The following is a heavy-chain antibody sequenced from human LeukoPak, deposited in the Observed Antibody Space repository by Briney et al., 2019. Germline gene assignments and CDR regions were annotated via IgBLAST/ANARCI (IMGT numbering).Heavy chain of an antibody. CDR3: ARDRAGGGFDY. CDR1: GYXFTGYY. V-gene: IGHV1-2*02. J-gene: IGHJ4*02. Sequence: ASVKVSCKASGYXFTGYYIHWVRQAPGQGLEWMGWINPNSGGTNYAQKFQGRVTMTRDTSISTAYMELSRLRSDDTAVYYCARDRAGGGFDYWGQGTLVTVSS. D-gene: IGHD6-13*01. CDR2: INPNSGGT.